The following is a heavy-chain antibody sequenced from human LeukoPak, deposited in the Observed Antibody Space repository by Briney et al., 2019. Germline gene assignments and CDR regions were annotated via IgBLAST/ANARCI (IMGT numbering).Heavy chain of an antibody. V-gene: IGHV4-59*01. Sequence: PSESLSLTSTVSGGSISSYYWSWIRQPPGQGLEWIGYIYNSGTTNYNPSLRSRTTISVETSRNQFSLKLSSVTAADTAVYYCARAPTDAARSPNWFDPWGQGTLVTVSS. D-gene: IGHD3-10*01. CDR2: IYNSGTT. CDR1: GGSISSYY. J-gene: IGHJ5*02. CDR3: ARAPTDAARSPNWFDP.